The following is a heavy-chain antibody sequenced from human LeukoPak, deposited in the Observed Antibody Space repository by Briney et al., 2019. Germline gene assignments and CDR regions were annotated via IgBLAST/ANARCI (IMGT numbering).Heavy chain of an antibody. J-gene: IGHJ6*02. Sequence: GGSLRLSCAASGFTFDDYAMHWVRQAPGKGLEWVSGISWNSGTIGYADSVKGRFTISRDNAKNSLYLQMNSLRAEDTALYYCAKDISASNYYGMDVWGQGTTVTVSS. V-gene: IGHV3-9*01. D-gene: IGHD1-26*01. CDR3: AKDISASNYYGMDV. CDR2: ISWNSGTI. CDR1: GFTFDDYA.